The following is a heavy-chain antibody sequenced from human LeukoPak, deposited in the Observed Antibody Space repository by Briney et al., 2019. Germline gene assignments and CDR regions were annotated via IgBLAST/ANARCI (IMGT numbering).Heavy chain of an antibody. CDR3: ANNWVYAFDI. J-gene: IGHJ3*02. V-gene: IGHV4-39*07. Sequence: SETLSLTCTVSGGSISSSSYYWSWIRQPPGKGLEWIGEINHSGSTNYNPSLKSRVTISVDTSKNQFSLKLSSVTAADTAVYYCANNWVYAFDIWGQGTMVTVSS. D-gene: IGHD1-20*01. CDR2: INHSGST. CDR1: GGSISSSSYY.